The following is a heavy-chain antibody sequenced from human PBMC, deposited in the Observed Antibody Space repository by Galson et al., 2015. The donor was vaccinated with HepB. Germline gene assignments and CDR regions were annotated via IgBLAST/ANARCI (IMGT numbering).Heavy chain of an antibody. CDR1: GFTFDDYT. CDR2: ITWDGINT. CDR3: AKDIRKSGSGWSIDY. J-gene: IGHJ4*02. Sequence: SLRLSCAASGFTFDDYTMHWVRQAPGKGLEWVSLITWDGINTYYTDSVKGRFTISRDNSKNSLYLQMNSLRIEDTALYYCAKDIRKSGSGWSIDYWGQGTLVTVSS. D-gene: IGHD6-19*01. V-gene: IGHV3-43*01.